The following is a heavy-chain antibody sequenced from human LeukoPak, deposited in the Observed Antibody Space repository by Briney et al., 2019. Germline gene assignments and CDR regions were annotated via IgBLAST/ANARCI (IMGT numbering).Heavy chain of an antibody. J-gene: IGHJ5*02. CDR2: MRYDGNNI. CDR3: AKDGEWFGIINWFDP. Sequence: GGSLRLSCAASGFTFSNYGMHWVRQAPGKGLEWVAFMRYDGNNIYYTDSVKGRFIISRDNSKNMLYLHVNSLRVEDTAVYYCAKDGEWFGIINWFDPWGQGTLVTVSS. D-gene: IGHD3-3*01. CDR1: GFTFSNYG. V-gene: IGHV3-30*02.